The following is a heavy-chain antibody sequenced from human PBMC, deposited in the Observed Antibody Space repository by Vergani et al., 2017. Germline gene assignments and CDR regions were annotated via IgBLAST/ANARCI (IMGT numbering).Heavy chain of an antibody. D-gene: IGHD2-2*01. Sequence: QVQLQESGPGLVKPSETLSLTCTVSGGSISSYYWSWIRQPPGKGLEWIGYIYYSGSTNYNPSLTSRVTIAVDTSKNQFALKLGSVTAAGTAVYYWARVVRDLRGSSTSCYDYYYGMDVWGQGTTVTVSS. V-gene: IGHV4-59*01. CDR3: ARVVRDLRGSSTSCYDYYYGMDV. CDR2: IYYSGST. CDR1: GGSISSYY. J-gene: IGHJ6*02.